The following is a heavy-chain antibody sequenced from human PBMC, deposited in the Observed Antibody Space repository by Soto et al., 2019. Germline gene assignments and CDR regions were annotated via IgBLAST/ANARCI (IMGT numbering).Heavy chain of an antibody. CDR1: GFTFSSYA. V-gene: IGHV3-23*01. Sequence: EVQLLESGGGLVQPGGSLRLSCAASGFTFSSYAMSWVRQAPGKGLEWVSAISGSGGSTYYADSVKGRFTISRDNSKNTLYLQMNSLRAEDTAVYYCAKGRAADPQRDYYYYMDVWGKGTTVTVSS. D-gene: IGHD6-13*01. J-gene: IGHJ6*03. CDR3: AKGRAADPQRDYYYYMDV. CDR2: ISGSGGST.